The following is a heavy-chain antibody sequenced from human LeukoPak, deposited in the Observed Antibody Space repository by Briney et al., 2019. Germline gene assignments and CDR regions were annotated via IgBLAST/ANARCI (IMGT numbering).Heavy chain of an antibody. CDR3: AKRAQDIIWFGELSSLYYYGMDV. CDR2: ISGSGGST. V-gene: IGHV3-23*01. D-gene: IGHD3-10*01. Sequence: PGGSLRLSCAASGFTFSSYAMSWVRQAPGKGLEWVSAISGSGGSTYYADSVKGRFTISRDNSKNTLYLQMNSLRAEDTAVYYRAKRAQDIIWFGELSSLYYYGMDVWGQGTTVTVSS. CDR1: GFTFSSYA. J-gene: IGHJ6*02.